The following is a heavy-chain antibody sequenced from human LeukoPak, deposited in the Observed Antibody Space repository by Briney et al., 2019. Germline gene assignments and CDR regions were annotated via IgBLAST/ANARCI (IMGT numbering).Heavy chain of an antibody. CDR3: VRWYGGSGLENYYYYMDV. V-gene: IGHV3-23*01. J-gene: IGHJ6*03. CDR1: GFSFPYG. Sequence: PGGSLRLSCEASGFSFPYGMSWVRQAPGKGLEWVSGITNSGENTYYADSVKGRFTISRDNSKNTLYLQMNSLRAEDTAVYYCVRWYGGSGLENYYYYMDVWGKGTTVTISS. D-gene: IGHD3-10*01. CDR2: ITNSGENT.